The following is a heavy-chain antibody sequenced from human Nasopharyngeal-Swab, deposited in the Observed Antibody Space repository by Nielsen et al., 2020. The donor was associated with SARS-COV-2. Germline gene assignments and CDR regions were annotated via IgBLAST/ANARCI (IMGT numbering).Heavy chain of an antibody. Sequence: SETLSLTCALSGGSFSGYSWSWIRQSPGKGLEWIGGVNHSGRTHYNPSLQSRVTISMDTSKSQFSLQLSSVTAAATAVYYCARGLSGIVPAPILGLGPYYTYYYMDVWGKGTTVTVSS. CDR3: ARGLSGIVPAPILGLGPYYTYYYMDV. V-gene: IGHV4-34*01. CDR2: VNHSGRT. CDR1: GGSFSGYS. D-gene: IGHD2-2*01. J-gene: IGHJ6*03.